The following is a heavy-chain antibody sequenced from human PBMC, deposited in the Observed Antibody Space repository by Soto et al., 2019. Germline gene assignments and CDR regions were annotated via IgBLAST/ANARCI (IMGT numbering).Heavy chain of an antibody. Sequence: EVQVVESGGGLIQPGGSLRLSCEVSGFSVTANYMSWVRQAPGKGLEWVSVIYSGGSTYYIDSVKGRFSISRDISKNTLYLQMNSLSAEDTAVYSCHGYGYWGQGTLVTVSS. D-gene: IGHD5-12*01. J-gene: IGHJ4*02. CDR1: GFSVTANY. V-gene: IGHV3-53*01. CDR2: IYSGGST. CDR3: HGYGY.